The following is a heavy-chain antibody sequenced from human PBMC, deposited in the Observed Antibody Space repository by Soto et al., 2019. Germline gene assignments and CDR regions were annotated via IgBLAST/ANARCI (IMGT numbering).Heavy chain of an antibody. Sequence: QDQLEQSGGEVTKPGSSVKVSCKASRVAFSKFIVTWVRQAPGLGLEWVGGIIPIFGTANYAQKFQGRVTITADESTSTSYMEVNNLRSEDTAVYYCAKVRYSSPMGYYYGMDVWGQGTTVTVSS. D-gene: IGHD6-19*01. CDR1: RVAFSKFI. V-gene: IGHV1-69*01. J-gene: IGHJ6*02. CDR2: IIPIFGTA. CDR3: AKVRYSSPMGYYYGMDV.